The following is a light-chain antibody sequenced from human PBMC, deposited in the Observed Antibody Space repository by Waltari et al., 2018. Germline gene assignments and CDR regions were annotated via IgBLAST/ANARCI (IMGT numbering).Light chain of an antibody. V-gene: IGKV4-1*01. J-gene: IGKJ2*01. CDR2: WAS. CDR3: LQYYSRPYT. CDR1: QPVLYSSNSKNY. Sequence: DIVMTQSPDSLAVSLGERATINCRSSQPVLYSSNSKNYLACYQQKPGQTPKRLVYWASTRESGVPDRFSGSGCGTDFTLPISSLQAEDVAVYFCLQYYSRPYTFGQGTKLDIK.